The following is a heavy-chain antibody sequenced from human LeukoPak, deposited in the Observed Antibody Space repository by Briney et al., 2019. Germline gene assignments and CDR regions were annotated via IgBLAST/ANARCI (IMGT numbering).Heavy chain of an antibody. V-gene: IGHV3-48*03. CDR2: ISSTGTTI. CDR3: ARESQYDDFDY. Sequence: GGSLRLSCAASGFTFSTYEMNWVRQAPEKGLEWVSYISSTGTTIFYTDSVKGRFTVSRDSGKNSLYLLMDSLRADDTGVYYCARESQYDDFDYWGQGTLVTVSS. CDR1: GFTFSTYE. J-gene: IGHJ4*02. D-gene: IGHD1-1*01.